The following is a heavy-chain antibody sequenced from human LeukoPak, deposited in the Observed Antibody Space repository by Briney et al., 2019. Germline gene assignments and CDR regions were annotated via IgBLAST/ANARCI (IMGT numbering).Heavy chain of an antibody. Sequence: PGGSLRLSCAASGFTFSSYGMHWVRQAPGKGLEWVAFIRYDGSNKYYADSVKGRFTISRDNSKNTLYLQMNSLRAEDTAVYYCAKGYDSSGKRYYFDYWGQGTLVTVSS. CDR2: IRYDGSNK. V-gene: IGHV3-30*02. CDR3: AKGYDSSGKRYYFDY. D-gene: IGHD3-22*01. CDR1: GFTFSSYG. J-gene: IGHJ4*02.